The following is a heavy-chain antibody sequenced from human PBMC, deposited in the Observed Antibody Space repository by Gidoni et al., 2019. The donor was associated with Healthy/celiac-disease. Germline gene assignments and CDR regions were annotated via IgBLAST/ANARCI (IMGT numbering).Heavy chain of an antibody. Sequence: QVQLVQSGAEVKKPGASVKVSCKVSGYTLTAFSMHWVRQAPGKGLEWMGGFDPEDGETSYAQKCQGRVTMTEDTSTDTADMELSSLRSEDTAVYYCATGPPGRFFVRGDAFDIWGQGTMVTVSS. CDR1: GYTLTAFS. J-gene: IGHJ3*02. CDR2: FDPEDGET. D-gene: IGHD3-3*01. V-gene: IGHV1-24*01. CDR3: ATGPPGRFFVRGDAFDI.